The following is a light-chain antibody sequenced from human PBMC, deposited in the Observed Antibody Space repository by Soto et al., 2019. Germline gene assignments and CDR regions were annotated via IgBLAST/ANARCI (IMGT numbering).Light chain of an antibody. CDR2: DAS. J-gene: IGKJ5*01. V-gene: IGKV3-20*01. Sequence: IGLSRSGGIRSLTPNEKDTVSGVASQTVRNNYLAWYQQKPGQAPRLLIYDASSRATGIPDRFSGGGSGTDFTLTISRLEPEDFAVYYCQQYGSSLTSGQGTLLEI. CDR3: QQYGSSLT. CDR1: QTVRNNY.